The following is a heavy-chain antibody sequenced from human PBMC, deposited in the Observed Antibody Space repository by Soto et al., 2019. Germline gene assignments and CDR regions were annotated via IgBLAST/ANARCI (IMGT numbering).Heavy chain of an antibody. J-gene: IGHJ4*02. D-gene: IGHD3-10*01. CDR1: GFTFTTYW. CDR2: IRQDGGAQ. V-gene: IGHV3-7*03. CDR3: VRGGHGSGSYLGSY. Sequence: GSLRLSCVASGFTFTTYWMSWVRQAPGKGLEWVANIRQDGGAQYYVDSVKGRFTISRDNAKNSVYLQMDSLRAEDTAVYYCVRGGHGSGSYLGSYWGQGILVTVSS.